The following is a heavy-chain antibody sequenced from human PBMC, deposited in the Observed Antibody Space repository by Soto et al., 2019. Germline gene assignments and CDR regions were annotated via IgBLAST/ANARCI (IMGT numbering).Heavy chain of an antibody. CDR3: ACIFSGGYGYGFYYYGMDV. D-gene: IGHD5-18*01. CDR2: IYYSGST. CDR1: GGFISRSSYY. J-gene: IGHJ6*02. V-gene: IGHV4-39*01. Sequence: TVSGGFISRSSYYWGWIRQPPGKGLEWIGSIYYSGSTYYNPSLKSRVTISVDTSKNQFSLKLSSVTAADTAVYYCACIFSGGYGYGFYYYGMDVWGQGTTVT.